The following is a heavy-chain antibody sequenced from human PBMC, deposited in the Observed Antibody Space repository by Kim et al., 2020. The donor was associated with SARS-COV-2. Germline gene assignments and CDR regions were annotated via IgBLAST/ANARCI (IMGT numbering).Heavy chain of an antibody. CDR2: ISSSSSTI. CDR3: ARDKGVGTQEEAFDI. CDR1: GFTFSSYS. J-gene: IGHJ3*02. Sequence: GGSLRLSCAASGFTFSSYSMNWVRQAPGKGLEWVSYISSSSSTIYYADSVKGRFTISRDNAKNSLYLQMTSLRAEDTAVYYCARDKGVGTQEEAFDIWGQGTMSPSLQ. V-gene: IGHV3-48*04. D-gene: IGHD1-26*01.